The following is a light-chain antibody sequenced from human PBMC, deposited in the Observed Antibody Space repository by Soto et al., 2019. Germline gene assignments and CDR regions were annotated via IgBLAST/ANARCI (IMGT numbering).Light chain of an antibody. V-gene: IGKV1-16*01. Sequence: DIQMTQSPSSLSASVGDRVAITCQASQDISNYLNWYQHKPGKAPKLLIYAASSLQSGVPSRFSGSGSGTEFTLTISSLQPDDFATYYCQQYNSYSRTFGQGTKVDIK. J-gene: IGKJ1*01. CDR3: QQYNSYSRT. CDR2: AAS. CDR1: QDISNY.